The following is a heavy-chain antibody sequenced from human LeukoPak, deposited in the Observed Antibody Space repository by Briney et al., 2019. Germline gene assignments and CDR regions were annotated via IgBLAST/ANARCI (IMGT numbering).Heavy chain of an antibody. CDR1: GFTFSSYA. D-gene: IGHD2-15*01. V-gene: IGHV3-23*01. CDR2: ISGSGGGT. Sequence: GGSLRLSCAASGFTFSSYAMSWVRQAPGKGLEWVSGISGSGGGTFYADSVEGRSTISRDNSQNTLYLQINSLRAEDTAVYSCARRALVVATSYWYFDLWGRGTLVTVSS. J-gene: IGHJ2*01. CDR3: ARRALVVATSYWYFDL.